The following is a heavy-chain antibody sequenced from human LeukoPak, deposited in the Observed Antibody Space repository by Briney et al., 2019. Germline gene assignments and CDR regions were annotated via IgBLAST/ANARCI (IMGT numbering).Heavy chain of an antibody. Sequence: GGSLRLSCAASGFTLSSYAMNWVRQAPGKGLEWVAGISSGDRTFHAESVKGRFTISRDKSKDTLYLQMNSLRAEDTAVYYCAKDATASPYFHWSDNWGQGTQVIVSS. CDR3: AKDATASPYFHWSDN. J-gene: IGHJ1*01. V-gene: IGHV3-23*01. D-gene: IGHD3-9*01. CDR2: ISSGDRT. CDR1: GFTLSSYA.